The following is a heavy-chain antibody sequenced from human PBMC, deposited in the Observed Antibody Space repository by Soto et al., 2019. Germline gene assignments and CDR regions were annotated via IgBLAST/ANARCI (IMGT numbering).Heavy chain of an antibody. CDR2: IFYSGSF. D-gene: IGHD3-9*01. CDR1: GDSISSGGSY. CDR3: ARAPETPTIFDVVRPYFFNH. J-gene: IGHJ4*01. V-gene: IGHV4-31*03. Sequence: SETLSLTCTVSGDSISSGGSYWNWIRQRPGKGLEWMGYIFYSGSFYYTPSLRGRVMMSADTSKNQFYLRLSSVTAADTAVYYCARAPETPTIFDVVRPYFFNHRGQGTLVTVSS.